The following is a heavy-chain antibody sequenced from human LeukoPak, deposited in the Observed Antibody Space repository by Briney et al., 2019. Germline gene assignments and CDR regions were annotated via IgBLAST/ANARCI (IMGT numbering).Heavy chain of an antibody. Sequence: SETLSLTCTVSGGSISSYYWSWIRQPPGKGLGWIGYIYYSGSTNYNPSLKSRVTISVDTSKNQFSLKLSSVTAADTAVYYCARHDYGDLRAWFDPWGQGTLVTVSS. CDR3: ARHDYGDLRAWFDP. CDR1: GGSISSYY. D-gene: IGHD4-17*01. J-gene: IGHJ5*02. V-gene: IGHV4-59*08. CDR2: IYYSGST.